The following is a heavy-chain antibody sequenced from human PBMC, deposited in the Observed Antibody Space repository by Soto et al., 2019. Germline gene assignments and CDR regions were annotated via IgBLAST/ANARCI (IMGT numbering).Heavy chain of an antibody. D-gene: IGHD1-26*01. CDR2: ISSSSSTI. Sequence: GESLRLSCAASGFTFSSYSMNWVRQAPGKGLEWVSYISSSSSTIYYADSVKGRFTISRDNAKNSLYLQMNSLRDEDTAVYYCASHDYWEDYGMDVCGQGTTVTVSS. V-gene: IGHV3-48*02. J-gene: IGHJ6*02. CDR3: ASHDYWEDYGMDV. CDR1: GFTFSSYS.